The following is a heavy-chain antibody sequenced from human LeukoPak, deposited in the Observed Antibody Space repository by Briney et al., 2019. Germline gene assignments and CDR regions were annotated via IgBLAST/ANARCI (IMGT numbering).Heavy chain of an antibody. CDR1: GYNFINYW. CDR2: IYPDDSDT. V-gene: IGHV5-51*01. D-gene: IGHD5-24*01. J-gene: IGHJ4*02. CDR3: ARPVEMATSPFDY. Sequence: GESLKISCEGSGYNFINYWIAWVRQMPGKGLEWMGIIYPDDSDTRYSPSFQGQVTISADKSIATAYLQWSSLKASDTAMYYCARPVEMATSPFDYWGQGTLVTVSS.